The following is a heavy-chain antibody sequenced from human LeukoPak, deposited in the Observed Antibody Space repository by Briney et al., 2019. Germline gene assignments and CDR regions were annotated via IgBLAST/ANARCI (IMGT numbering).Heavy chain of an antibody. CDR3: ARDADEYSRDFDY. CDR1: GFTFSSSA. J-gene: IGHJ4*02. Sequence: PTGRSLRLSCAASGFTFSSSAMHWVRQAPGKGLEWVAFISYDGSNKYYADSVKGRFTISRDNSKNTLYLQMNSLRAEDTAVYYCARDADEYSRDFDYWGQGTLVTVSS. D-gene: IGHD6-6*01. CDR2: ISYDGSNK. V-gene: IGHV3-30*01.